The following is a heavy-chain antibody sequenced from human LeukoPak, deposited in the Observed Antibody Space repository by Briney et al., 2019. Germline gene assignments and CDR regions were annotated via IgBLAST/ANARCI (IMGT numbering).Heavy chain of an antibody. CDR3: AREHTDSSGYYWWFDP. J-gene: IGHJ5*02. D-gene: IGHD3-22*01. CDR1: GYTFTSYY. Sequence: ASVKVSFKASGYTFTSYYMHWVRQAPGQGLEWMGIINPSGGSTSYAQKFQGRVTMTRDTSTSTVYMELSSLRSEDTAVYYSAREHTDSSGYYWWFDPWGQGTLVTVSS. V-gene: IGHV1-46*01. CDR2: INPSGGST.